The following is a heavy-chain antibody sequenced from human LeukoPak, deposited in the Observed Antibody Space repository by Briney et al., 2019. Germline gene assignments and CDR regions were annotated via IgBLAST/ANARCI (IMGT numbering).Heavy chain of an antibody. J-gene: IGHJ4*02. CDR2: IYSGGRT. CDR3: AKGVLQVD. D-gene: IGHD1-1*01. Sequence: PGXXLRLSCAASGFTVSSNYMMWVRQAPGKGLEWVSVIYSGGRTYYADSVKGRFTISRDNSKNTLYLQMNSLSPEDTAVYYCAKGVLQVDWGLGTLVTVSS. CDR1: GFTVSSNY. V-gene: IGHV3-53*01.